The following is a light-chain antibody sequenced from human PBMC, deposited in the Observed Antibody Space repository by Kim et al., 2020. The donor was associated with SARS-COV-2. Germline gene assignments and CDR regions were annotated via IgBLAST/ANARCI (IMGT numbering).Light chain of an antibody. V-gene: IGKV3-20*01. CDR1: HSVSPNF. J-gene: IGKJ1*01. Sequence: PGESATLSCRASHSVSPNFFAWYQQKPGQAPRLLIYGASSRATGIPDRFSGSGSGTDFTFTISRLESEDFAVYYCHQYATSPPWTFGQGTKVDIK. CDR2: GAS. CDR3: HQYATSPPWT.